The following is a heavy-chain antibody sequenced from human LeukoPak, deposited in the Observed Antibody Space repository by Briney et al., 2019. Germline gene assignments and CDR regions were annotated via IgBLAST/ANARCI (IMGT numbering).Heavy chain of an antibody. CDR1: GFTFSSYS. CDR2: IAGGGGST. CDR3: AKEGALWFGELLFDY. D-gene: IGHD3-10*01. J-gene: IGHJ4*02. V-gene: IGHV3-23*01. Sequence: GGSLRLSCTASGFTFSSYSMSWVRQAPGKGLVWVSGIAGGGGSTYYADSVKGRFTISRDNAKNTLYLQMNSLRAEDTAVYYCAKEGALWFGELLFDYWGQGTLVTVSS.